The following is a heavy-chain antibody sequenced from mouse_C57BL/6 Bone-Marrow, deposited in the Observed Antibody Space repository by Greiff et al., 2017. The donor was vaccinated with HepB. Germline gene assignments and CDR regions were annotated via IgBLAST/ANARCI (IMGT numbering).Heavy chain of an antibody. Sequence: VQLQQSGPGLVKPSQSLSLTCSVTGYSITSGYYWNWIRQFPGNKLEWMGYISYDGSNNYNPSLKNRISITRDTSKNQFFLKLNSVTTEDTATYYCASFSLYWGQGTLVTVSA. CDR3: ASFSLY. CDR2: ISYDGSN. CDR1: GYSITSGYY. J-gene: IGHJ3*01. V-gene: IGHV3-6*01. D-gene: IGHD6-1*01.